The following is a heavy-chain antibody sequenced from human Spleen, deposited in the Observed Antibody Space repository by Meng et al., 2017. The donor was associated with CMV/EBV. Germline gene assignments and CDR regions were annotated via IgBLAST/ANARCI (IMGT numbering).Heavy chain of an antibody. V-gene: IGHV1-18*01. CDR3: ARGGYSYYDFWSGYPRGYFDY. CDR2: ISGYNGNR. J-gene: IGHJ4*02. CDR1: GYTFTTYG. Sequence: ASVKVSCKASGYTFTTYGISWVRQAPGQGLEWMGWISGYNGNRNYAQNLQGRVTMTTDTSTSTAYMDLRSLRSEDTAVYYCARGGYSYYDFWSGYPRGYFDYWGQGTLVTVSS. D-gene: IGHD3-3*01.